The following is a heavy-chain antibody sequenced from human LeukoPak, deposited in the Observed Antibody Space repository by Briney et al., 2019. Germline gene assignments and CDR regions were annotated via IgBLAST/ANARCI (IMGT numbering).Heavy chain of an antibody. CDR3: AKGGGCYSGFDI. D-gene: IGHD2-15*01. V-gene: IGHV3-23*01. Sequence: GGSLRLSCAASGFTFSGYAMSWVRQAPGEGLEWISALSATGGKTYYADSVKGRFTISRDNSKNTLFLEVHSLRGEDTAVYYCAKGGGCYSGFDIWGHGTMVTVS. CDR2: LSATGGKT. CDR1: GFTFSGYA. J-gene: IGHJ3*02.